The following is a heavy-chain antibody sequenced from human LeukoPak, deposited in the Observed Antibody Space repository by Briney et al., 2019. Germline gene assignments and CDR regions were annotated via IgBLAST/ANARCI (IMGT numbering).Heavy chain of an antibody. J-gene: IGHJ3*02. Sequence: GGSLRLSCAASGYTFSSYWMSWVRQAPGKGLEWVANIKQDGSEKYYVDSVKGRFTISRGSAKNSLYLQMNSLRAEDTAVYYCATVLRYFDWPRAPKTHDAFDIWGQGTMVTVSS. CDR2: IKQDGSEK. CDR3: ATVLRYFDWPRAPKTHDAFDI. CDR1: GYTFSSYW. D-gene: IGHD3-9*01. V-gene: IGHV3-7*01.